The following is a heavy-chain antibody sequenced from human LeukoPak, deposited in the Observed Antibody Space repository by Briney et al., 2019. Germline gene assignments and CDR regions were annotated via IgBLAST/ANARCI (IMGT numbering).Heavy chain of an antibody. V-gene: IGHV4-38-2*02. Sequence: SETLSLTCTVSGYSISSGYYWGWIRQPPGKGLEWIGSTYHSGSTYYNPSLKSRVTISVDTSKNQFSLKLSSVTAADTAVYYCARALAYCGGDCYPDAFDIWGQGTMVTVSS. D-gene: IGHD2-21*01. J-gene: IGHJ3*02. CDR2: TYHSGST. CDR1: GYSISSGYY. CDR3: ARALAYCGGDCYPDAFDI.